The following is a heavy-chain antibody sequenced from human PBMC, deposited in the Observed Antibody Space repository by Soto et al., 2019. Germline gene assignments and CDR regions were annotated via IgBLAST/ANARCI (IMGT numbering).Heavy chain of an antibody. CDR1: GFTFSNYG. CDR3: ANETPLLWLGATEDSMDV. D-gene: IGHD3-10*01. Sequence: QVQLVESGGGVVQPGRSLRLSCAASGFTFSNYGMHWVRQAPGKGLEWVAVISYVGSHKYYADFVKGRFTISRDNSKNTLYLQMNCLRAEDTAVYYCANETPLLWLGATEDSMDVWGQGTTVTVSS. CDR2: ISYVGSHK. V-gene: IGHV3-30*18. J-gene: IGHJ6*02.